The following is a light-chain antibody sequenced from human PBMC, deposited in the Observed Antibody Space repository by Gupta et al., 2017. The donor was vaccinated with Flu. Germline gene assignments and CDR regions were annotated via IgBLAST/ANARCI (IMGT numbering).Light chain of an antibody. Sequence: QSALTQPASVSGSPGQSITISCTGTSSDVGNYHHVAWYQQHPGKAPKRIILAVSDRPSGVSYRVSGSKAGNTDSLTISGLQAEDEADDYCNSYTTRSTRVCGGGTKVTV. V-gene: IGLV2-14*01. J-gene: IGLJ2*01. CDR3: NSYTTRSTRV. CDR1: SSDVGNYHH. CDR2: AVS.